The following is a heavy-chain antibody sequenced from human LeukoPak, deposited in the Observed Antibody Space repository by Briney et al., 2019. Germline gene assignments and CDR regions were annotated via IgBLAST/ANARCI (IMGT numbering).Heavy chain of an antibody. V-gene: IGHV3-23*01. Sequence: GGSLRLSCAASGFTFSNYAMSWVRQAPGKGLEWLSAISDSGGATFYADSVKGRFTISRDNSKNMLYLQVNSLRAEDTAVYYCAKGSYYDSSGSFYFDYWGQGTLVTVSS. CDR3: AKGSYYDSSGSFYFDY. J-gene: IGHJ4*02. CDR1: GFTFSNYA. D-gene: IGHD3-22*01. CDR2: ISDSGGAT.